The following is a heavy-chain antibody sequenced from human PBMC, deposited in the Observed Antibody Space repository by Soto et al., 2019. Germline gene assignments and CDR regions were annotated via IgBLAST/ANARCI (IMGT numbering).Heavy chain of an antibody. Sequence: QVQLVESGGGVVQPGRSLRLSCVASGFTFSSYAMHWVRQAPGKGLEWVAVISYDGSNKYYADSVKGRFTISRDNSKNTLYLQMNSLRTEDTSVYYCARAVSSSWGFDYWGQGTLVTVS. CDR2: ISYDGSNK. CDR3: ARAVSSSWGFDY. CDR1: GFTFSSYA. J-gene: IGHJ4*02. V-gene: IGHV3-30-3*01. D-gene: IGHD6-13*01.